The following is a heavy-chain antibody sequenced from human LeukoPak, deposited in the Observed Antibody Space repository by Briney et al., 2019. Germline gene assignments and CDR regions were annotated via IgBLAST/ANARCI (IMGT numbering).Heavy chain of an antibody. CDR1: GFSFRISS. D-gene: IGHD3-10*01. Sequence: AGGSLRLSCEASGFSFRISSMSWVRQAPGKGLEWVSSISSSSSYVYYADSVKGRFTISRDNAKNSLYLQMNSLRAEDTAVYYCARVGGSGFSFDYWGQGTLVTVSS. CDR3: ARVGGSGFSFDY. CDR2: ISSSSSYV. J-gene: IGHJ4*02. V-gene: IGHV3-21*01.